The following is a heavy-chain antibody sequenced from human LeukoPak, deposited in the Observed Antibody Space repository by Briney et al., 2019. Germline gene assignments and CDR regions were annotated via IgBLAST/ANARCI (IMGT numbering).Heavy chain of an antibody. J-gene: IGHJ4*02. D-gene: IGHD3-22*01. V-gene: IGHV3-23*01. Sequence: GGSLRLSCEASGFTFDDYGMHWVRQAPGKGLEWVSAISGSGGSTYYADSVKGRFTISRDNSKNTLYLQMNSLRAEDTAVYYCAHSTDYYDSSGYWAYWGQGTLVTVSS. CDR2: ISGSGGST. CDR1: GFTFDDYG. CDR3: AHSTDYYDSSGYWAY.